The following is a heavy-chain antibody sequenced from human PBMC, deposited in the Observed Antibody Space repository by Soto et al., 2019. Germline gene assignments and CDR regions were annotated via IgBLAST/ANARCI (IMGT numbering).Heavy chain of an antibody. CDR1: GFTFSSYA. CDR2: ISGSGGST. Sequence: EVQLLESGGGLVQPGGSLRLSCAASGFTFSSYAMSWVRQAPGKGLEWVSAISGSGGSTYYADSVKGRFTISRDNSKNTLYLQMNSLRAEDTAVYYCPKGVRSGYCFDYWGQGTLVTVSS. CDR3: PKGVRSGYCFDY. V-gene: IGHV3-23*01. D-gene: IGHD3-3*01. J-gene: IGHJ4*02.